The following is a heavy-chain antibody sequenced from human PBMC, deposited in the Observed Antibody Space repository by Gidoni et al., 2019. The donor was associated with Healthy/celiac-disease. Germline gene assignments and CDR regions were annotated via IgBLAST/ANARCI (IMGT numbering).Heavy chain of an antibody. Sequence: QVQLQASGPGLVKPSETLSLTCTVSGGSISSYYWSWIRQPPGKGLEWIGYIYYSGSTNYNPSLKSRVTISVDTSKNQFSLKLSSVTAADTAVYYCARGLRGTKRGYFDYWGQGTLVTVSS. CDR3: ARGLRGTKRGYFDY. V-gene: IGHV4-59*01. J-gene: IGHJ4*02. D-gene: IGHD3-16*01. CDR1: GGSISSYY. CDR2: IYYSGST.